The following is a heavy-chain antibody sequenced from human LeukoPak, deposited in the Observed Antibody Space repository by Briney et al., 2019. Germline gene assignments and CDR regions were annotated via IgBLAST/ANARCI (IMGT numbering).Heavy chain of an antibody. CDR2: MNPNSGNT. V-gene: IGHV1-8*03. Sequence: GASVKVSCKASGYTFTSYYMHWVRQATGQGLEWMGWMNPNSGNTGYAQKFQGRVTITRNTSISTAYMELSSLRSEDTAVYYCARLATYYYGSDHWGQGTLVTVSS. CDR1: GYTFTSYY. J-gene: IGHJ4*02. D-gene: IGHD3-10*01. CDR3: ARLATYYYGSDH.